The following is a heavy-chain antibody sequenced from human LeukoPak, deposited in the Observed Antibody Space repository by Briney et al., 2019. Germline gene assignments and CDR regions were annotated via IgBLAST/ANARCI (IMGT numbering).Heavy chain of an antibody. CDR2: IYYTGST. Sequence: SETLSLTCTVSGSSISSSSYYWGWIRQPPGKGLEWIGSIYYTGSTYYNPSLKSRVTISVDTSKNQFSLKLSSVTAADTAVYYCAREPIRRITIFGVVIIPDYWGQGTLVTISS. J-gene: IGHJ4*02. CDR3: AREPIRRITIFGVVIIPDY. V-gene: IGHV4-39*02. CDR1: GSSISSSSYY. D-gene: IGHD3-3*01.